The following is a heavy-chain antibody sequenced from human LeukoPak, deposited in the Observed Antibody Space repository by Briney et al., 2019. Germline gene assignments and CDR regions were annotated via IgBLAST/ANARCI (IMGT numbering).Heavy chain of an antibody. V-gene: IGHV3-23*01. CDR3: ARDLAVDTAMVKNCFDP. CDR1: GFTFSSYA. CDR2: ISGSGGST. Sequence: PGGSLRLSCAASGFTFSSYAMSWVRQAPGKGLEWVSAISGSGGSTYYADSVKGRFTISRDNSKNTLYLQMDSLRAEDTAVYYCARDLAVDTAMVKNCFDPWGQGTLVTVSS. D-gene: IGHD5-18*01. J-gene: IGHJ5*02.